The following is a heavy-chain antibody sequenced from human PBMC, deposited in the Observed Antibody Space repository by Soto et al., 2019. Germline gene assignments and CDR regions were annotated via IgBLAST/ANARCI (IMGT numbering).Heavy chain of an antibody. V-gene: IGHV3-23*01. CDR2: IGTDGRT. D-gene: IGHD6-6*01. J-gene: IGHJ3*01. Sequence: GGALRHSLAASGFTFSNYALHLVRQAPGKGLEWVSAIGTDGRTFHADSVKGRFTISRDSSKNTLYLQMNSLRAEDTAVYYCVVQSSDAFDVWGQGTMVTVSS. CDR1: GFTFSNYA. CDR3: VVQSSDAFDV.